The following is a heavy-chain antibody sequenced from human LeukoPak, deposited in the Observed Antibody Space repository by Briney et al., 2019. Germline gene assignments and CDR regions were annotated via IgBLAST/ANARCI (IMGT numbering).Heavy chain of an antibody. CDR1: GFTFSSYG. CDR2: ISGSGGST. Sequence: GGSLRLSCAASGFTFSSYGMSWVRQAPGKGLEWVSAISGSGGSTYYADSVKGRFTISRDNSKNTLYLQMNSLRAEDTAVYYCAKDVSSGWYRWFDPWGQGILVTVSS. J-gene: IGHJ5*02. V-gene: IGHV3-23*01. D-gene: IGHD6-19*01. CDR3: AKDVSSGWYRWFDP.